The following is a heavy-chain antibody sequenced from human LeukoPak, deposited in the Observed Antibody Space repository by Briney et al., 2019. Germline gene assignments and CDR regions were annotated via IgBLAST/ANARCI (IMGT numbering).Heavy chain of an antibody. Sequence: GSLRLSCAASGFTFSSYEMNRVRQAPGKVLEWVSYISSSGSTIYYADSVKGRFTISRDNAKNSLYLQMNSLRAEDTAVYYCAREISGAHDYYYYMDVWGKGTTVTVSS. J-gene: IGHJ6*03. V-gene: IGHV3-48*03. CDR1: GFTFSSYE. CDR2: ISSSGSTI. CDR3: AREISGAHDYYYYMDV. D-gene: IGHD3-3*01.